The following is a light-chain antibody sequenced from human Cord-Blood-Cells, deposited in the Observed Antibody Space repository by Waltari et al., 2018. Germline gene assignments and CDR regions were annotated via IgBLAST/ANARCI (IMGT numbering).Light chain of an antibody. CDR2: LGS. J-gene: IGKJ4*01. V-gene: IGKV2-28*01. Sequence: IVLTQSPLSLPVTPGEPASISCRSSQSLLHSNGYTYLDWYLQKPGQSPQLLIYLGSNRDCGVPDRFSGSGSGTDFTLKISRVEAEDVGVYYCMQALQTPLTFGGGTKVEIK. CDR1: QSLLHSNGYTY. CDR3: MQALQTPLT.